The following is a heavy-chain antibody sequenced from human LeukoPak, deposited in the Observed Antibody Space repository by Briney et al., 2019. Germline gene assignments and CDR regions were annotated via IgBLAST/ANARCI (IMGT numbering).Heavy chain of an antibody. V-gene: IGHV2-5*02. CDR1: GFSLSTTGVG. J-gene: IGHJ4*02. CDR3: AHRRSGYNWNHGDFDY. D-gene: IGHD1-14*01. Sequence: SGPTLVRPTQTLTLTCSFSGFSLSTTGVGVGWIRQSPGKALEWLALIYWDDDKRYNPSLKTRLTIVKDTSNTHVVLLMTNMDPVDTATYYCAHRRSGYNWNHGDFDYWGQGNPVTVSS. CDR2: IYWDDDK.